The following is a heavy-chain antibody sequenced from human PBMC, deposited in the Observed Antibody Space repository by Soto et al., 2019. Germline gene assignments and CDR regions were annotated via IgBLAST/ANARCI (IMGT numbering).Heavy chain of an antibody. CDR2: ISGSGGST. D-gene: IGHD2-2*01. V-gene: IGHV3-23*01. J-gene: IGHJ5*02. Sequence: GGSLRLSCAASGFTFSSYAMSWVRQAPGKGLEWVSAISGSGGSTYYADSVKGRFTISRDNSKNTLYLQMNSLRAEDTAVYYCAKDGPIVVVPAARVNWFDPWGQGTLVTV. CDR3: AKDGPIVVVPAARVNWFDP. CDR1: GFTFSSYA.